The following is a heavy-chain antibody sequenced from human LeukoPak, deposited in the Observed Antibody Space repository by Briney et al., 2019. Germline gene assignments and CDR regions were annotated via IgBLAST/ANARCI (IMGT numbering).Heavy chain of an antibody. Sequence: ASVKVSCTASGYTFTGYYMNSVRQAPRHRLGCMGWINPNSGGAEYATKHPGRVTMTRETSISTAYMELSRLRSDDTAVYYCATYYYDSSAIMDVWGKGTTVTVSS. CDR2: INPNSGGA. V-gene: IGHV1-2*02. CDR3: ATYYYDSSAIMDV. D-gene: IGHD3-22*01. CDR1: GYTFTGYY. J-gene: IGHJ6*03.